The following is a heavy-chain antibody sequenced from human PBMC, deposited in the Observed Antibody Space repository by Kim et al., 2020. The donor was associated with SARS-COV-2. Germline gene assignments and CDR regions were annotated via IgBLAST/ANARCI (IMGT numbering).Heavy chain of an antibody. Sequence: SETLSLTCNVSGGSMNRDGTCWSWIRQSPGKGLEWIGYTYYSGVTFYNPSLKSRLTISVDKSNNQFSLTLSSVTAADTAVYYCARTHENYDSWYDPWGPGTRVTVSS. V-gene: IGHV4-30-4*01. D-gene: IGHD3-9*01. J-gene: IGHJ5*02. CDR1: GGSMNRDGTC. CDR3: ARTHENYDSWYDP. CDR2: TYYSGVT.